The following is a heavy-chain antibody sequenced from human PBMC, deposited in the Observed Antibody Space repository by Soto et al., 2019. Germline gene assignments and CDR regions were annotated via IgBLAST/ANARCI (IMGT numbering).Heavy chain of an antibody. Sequence: PSETLYLTSTVTASPISSHYWRWIRQTPGKGLEWIGYIYYSGSTNYNPSLKSRVTISVDTSKNQFSLKLSSATAADTAVYYCARVRYSSSWSTRSFDPWGQGTLVTVS. V-gene: IGHV4-59*11. J-gene: IGHJ5*02. CDR2: IYYSGST. D-gene: IGHD6-13*01. CDR1: ASPISSHY. CDR3: ARVRYSSSWSTRSFDP.